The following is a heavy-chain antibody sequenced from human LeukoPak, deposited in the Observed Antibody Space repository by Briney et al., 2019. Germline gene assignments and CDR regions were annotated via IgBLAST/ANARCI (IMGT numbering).Heavy chain of an antibody. V-gene: IGHV3-23*01. D-gene: IGHD2-15*01. CDR3: AKGGCRGTCNPLAY. CDR1: GFTFSGSG. J-gene: IGHJ4*02. CDR2: SGDSDGST. Sequence: GGSLRLSCAASGFTFSGSGMSWVRQAPGKGLEWISSSGDSDGSTYYADSLKGRFTISRDNSKNTLYLQMNSLRAEDTAVYYCAKGGCRGTCNPLAYWGQGALVTVSS.